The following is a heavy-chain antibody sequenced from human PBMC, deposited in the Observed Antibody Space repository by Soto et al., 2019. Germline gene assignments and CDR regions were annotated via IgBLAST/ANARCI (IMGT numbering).Heavy chain of an antibody. Sequence: GGSLRLSCAASGFTIGDFWMSWVRQAPGKGLEWVASIKKDGSEKYYVGSVKGRFTISRDSAKNSLYLQMDNLRGEDTAVYYCARTVVVVVPDNFDHWGQGTLVTVS. CDR3: ARTVVVVVPDNFDH. D-gene: IGHD3-22*01. J-gene: IGHJ4*02. CDR2: IKKDGSEK. V-gene: IGHV3-7*01. CDR1: GFTIGDFW.